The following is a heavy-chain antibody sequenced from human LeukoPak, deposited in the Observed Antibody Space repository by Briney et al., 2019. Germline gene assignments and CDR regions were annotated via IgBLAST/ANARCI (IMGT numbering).Heavy chain of an antibody. CDR2: IYGGGDA. CDR1: GFTFEDYA. J-gene: IGHJ5*02. V-gene: IGHV3-66*01. Sequence: GGSLRLSCAASGFTFEDYAMHWVRQAPGKGLEWVSVIYGGGDAYYADSVKGRFIIARDNSKKTLSLQMNNLRVDDTAVYYCARVQFQWFDPWGPGTLVTVSS. D-gene: IGHD6-19*01. CDR3: ARVQFQWFDP.